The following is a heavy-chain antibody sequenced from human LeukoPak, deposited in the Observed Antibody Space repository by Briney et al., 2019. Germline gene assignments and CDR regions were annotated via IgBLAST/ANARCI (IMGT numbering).Heavy chain of an antibody. CDR1: GYTFTGYY. CDR2: ISAYNGNT. J-gene: IGHJ4*02. V-gene: IGHV1-18*04. D-gene: IGHD5-24*01. CDR3: ARAWDEMATSYFDY. Sequence: PRASVKVSCKASGYTFTGYYMHWVRQAPGQGLEWMGWISAYNGNTNYAQKLQGRVTMTTDTSTSTAYVELRSLRSDDTAVYYCARAWDEMATSYFDYWGQGTLVTVSS.